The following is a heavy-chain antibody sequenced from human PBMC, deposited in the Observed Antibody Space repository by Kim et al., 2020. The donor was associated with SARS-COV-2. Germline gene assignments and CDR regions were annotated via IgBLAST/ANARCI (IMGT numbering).Heavy chain of an antibody. J-gene: IGHJ2*01. CDR3: ARREEGPFAFDL. CDR1: GGSISSSSYY. V-gene: IGHV4-39*01. CDR2: IYYSGST. Sequence: SETLSLTCTVSGGSISSSSYYWGWIRQPPGKGLEWIGSIYYSGSTYYNPSLKSRVTISVDTSKNQFSLKLSSVTAADTAVYYCARREEGPFAFDLWGRGTLVTVSS. D-gene: IGHD3-10*01.